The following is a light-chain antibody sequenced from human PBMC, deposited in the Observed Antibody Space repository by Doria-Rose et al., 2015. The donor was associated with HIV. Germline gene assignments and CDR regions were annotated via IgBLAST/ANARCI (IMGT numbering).Light chain of an antibody. CDR2: DGS. CDR1: QSFSSTY. V-gene: IGKV3-20*01. CDR3: HQYGTSWT. Sequence: TQSPGTLSLSPGERATLSCRASQSFSSTYLAWYQQKPGQAPSLLIYDGSTRATGIPDRFSASGSGTDFTLTINRQEPDDFALYYCHQYGTSWTFGQGTKVEI. J-gene: IGKJ1*01.